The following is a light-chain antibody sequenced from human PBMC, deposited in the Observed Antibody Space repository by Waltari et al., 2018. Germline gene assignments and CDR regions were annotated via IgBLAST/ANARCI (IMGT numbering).Light chain of an antibody. CDR3: QQSYSTPRT. CDR2: AAS. CDR1: QSISSY. Sequence: DIQMTQSPSSLSASVGDRVTITCPASQSISSYVNWYQQKPGKAPKLLIYAASSLQSGVPSRFSGSGSGTDFTLTISSLQPEDFATYYCQQSYSTPRTFDQGTKVEIK. V-gene: IGKV1-39*01. J-gene: IGKJ1*01.